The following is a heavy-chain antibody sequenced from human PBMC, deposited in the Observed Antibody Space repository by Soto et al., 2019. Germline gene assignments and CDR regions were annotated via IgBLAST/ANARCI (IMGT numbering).Heavy chain of an antibody. J-gene: IGHJ5*02. D-gene: IGHD6-19*01. V-gene: IGHV3-23*01. Sequence: EVQLLESGGGLVQPGGSLRLSCEASGFIFSNYSMTWVRQAAGKGLEWVSSISGPGGSTYYADAVQGWFTISRDNSKNTLFLQMHSLRADDTALYFCARDERIAVAGTDTWGQGILVTVTS. CDR1: GFIFSNYS. CDR3: ARDERIAVAGTDT. CDR2: ISGPGGST.